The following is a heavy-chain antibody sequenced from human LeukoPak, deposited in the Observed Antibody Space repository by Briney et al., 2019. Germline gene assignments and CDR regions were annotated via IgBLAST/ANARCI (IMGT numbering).Heavy chain of an antibody. Sequence: GRSLRLSCAASGFTFSSYAMHWVRQAPGKGLEWVAVISYDGSNKYYADSVKGRFTISRDNAKNTLYLQMNSLRAEDTAVYYCANEPGIAVAGTGGDYWGQGTLVTVSS. CDR2: ISYDGSNK. D-gene: IGHD6-19*01. V-gene: IGHV3-30-3*02. CDR3: ANEPGIAVAGTGGDY. CDR1: GFTFSSYA. J-gene: IGHJ4*02.